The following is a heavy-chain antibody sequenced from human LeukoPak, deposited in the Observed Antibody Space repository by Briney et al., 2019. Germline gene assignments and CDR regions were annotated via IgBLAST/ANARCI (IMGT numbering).Heavy chain of an antibody. Sequence: SETLSLTCTVSGGSISSSSHSWGWIRQPPGKGLEWIGSIYYSGSTYSNPALKSRVTTSIDTSKNQFSLELRSVTAADTAVYYCARHYYDNNNIYPPAYWGQGTPVTVSS. D-gene: IGHD3-22*01. CDR1: GGSISSSSHS. CDR3: ARHYYDNNNIYPPAY. CDR2: IYYSGST. J-gene: IGHJ4*02. V-gene: IGHV4-39*01.